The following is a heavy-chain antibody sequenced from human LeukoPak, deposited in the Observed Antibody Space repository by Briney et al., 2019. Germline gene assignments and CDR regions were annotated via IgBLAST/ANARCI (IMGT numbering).Heavy chain of an antibody. Sequence: SETLSLTCAVYGGSFSGYYWSWIRQPPGKGLEWIGEINHSGSTNYNPSLKSRVTIPVDTSKNQFSLKLSSVTAADTAVYYCAMYSSSWYCDYWGQGTLVTVSS. D-gene: IGHD6-13*01. CDR2: INHSGST. V-gene: IGHV4-34*01. CDR1: GGSFSGYY. CDR3: AMYSSSWYCDY. J-gene: IGHJ4*02.